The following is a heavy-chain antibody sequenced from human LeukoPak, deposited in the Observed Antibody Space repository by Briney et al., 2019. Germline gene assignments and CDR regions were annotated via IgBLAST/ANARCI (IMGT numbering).Heavy chain of an antibody. CDR2: ISSSSTYI. CDR3: ARDSDFDY. CDR1: GFTFSDYD. J-gene: IGHJ4*02. Sequence: GGSLRLSCAASGFTFSDYDMSWIRQAPGKGLEWVSSISSSSTYIYYADSVKGRFTISRDNAKNSLYLQMNSLRAEDTALYHCARDSDFDYWGQGTLVTVSS. V-gene: IGHV3-11*06.